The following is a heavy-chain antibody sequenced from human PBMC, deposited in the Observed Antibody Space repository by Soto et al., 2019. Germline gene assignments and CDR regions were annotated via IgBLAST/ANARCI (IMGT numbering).Heavy chain of an antibody. D-gene: IGHD3-16*01. CDR3: VRWGTTGGLDV. CDR2: TSYDVSAK. V-gene: IGHV3-30*19. J-gene: IGHJ1*01. CDR1: GFTFRSYV. Sequence: QVQLVESGGGVVQPGTSLRVSCVGSGFTFRSYVIHWVRQAPGKGLEWVALTSYDVSAKYYGDSVRGRFTMSTDNSRNTVDREMESLRIEDTVLYHGVRWGTTGGLDVWGQGTLVSVSS.